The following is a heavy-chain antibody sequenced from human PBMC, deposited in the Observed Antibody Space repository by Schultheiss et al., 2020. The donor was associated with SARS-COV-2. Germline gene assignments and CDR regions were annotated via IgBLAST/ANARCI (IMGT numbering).Heavy chain of an antibody. J-gene: IGHJ6*02. D-gene: IGHD3-3*01. CDR1: GYTFTGYY. V-gene: IGHV1-2*04. Sequence: ASVKVSCKASGYTFTGYYMHWVRQAPGQGLEWMGWINPNSGGTNYAQKFQGWVTMTRDTSISTAYMELSRLRSDDTAVYYCAREVREGFLEWLSRGMDVWGQGTTVTVSS. CDR2: INPNSGGT. CDR3: AREVREGFLEWLSRGMDV.